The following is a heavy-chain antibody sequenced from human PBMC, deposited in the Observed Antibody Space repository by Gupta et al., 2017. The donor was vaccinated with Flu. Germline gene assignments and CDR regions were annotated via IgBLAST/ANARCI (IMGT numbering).Heavy chain of an antibody. CDR2: INPTSGGA. V-gene: IGHV1-2*02. CDR3: TRSRSFYSDN. Sequence: QVQLVQSGAEVKKPGASVKISCTPSGYAFTSYFLQWVRQVPGEGLELMGYINPTSGGATYAKKFQGRINITRDTATGSAFIEINRLTSGDTAIYYCTRSRSFYSDNGGQGTLVSVSS. J-gene: IGHJ4*02. CDR1: GYAFTSYF.